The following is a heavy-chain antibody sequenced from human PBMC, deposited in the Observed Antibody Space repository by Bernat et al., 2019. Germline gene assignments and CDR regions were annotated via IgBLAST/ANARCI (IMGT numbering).Heavy chain of an antibody. CDR2: IIPILGIA. CDR3: ARELDDSSGYRFDY. J-gene: IGHJ4*02. V-gene: IGHV1-69*04. CDR1: GGTFSSYA. D-gene: IGHD3-22*01. Sequence: QVQLVQSGAEVKKPGSSVKVSCKASGGTFSSYAISWVRQAPGQGLEWMGRIIPILGIANYAQKFKGRVTITADKSTSTAYMELSSLRSEDTAVYYCARELDDSSGYRFDYWGQGTLVTVSS.